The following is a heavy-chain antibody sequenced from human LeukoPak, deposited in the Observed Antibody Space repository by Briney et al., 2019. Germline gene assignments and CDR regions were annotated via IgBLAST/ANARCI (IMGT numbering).Heavy chain of an antibody. Sequence: GASVKVSCKASGYTSTGYYVHWVRQAPGQGLEWMGWIDPNSGGTNYAQKFQGRVTMTRDTSISTAYMELSRLRSDDTAVYYCARDSGSYTAAGYWGQGTLVTVSS. J-gene: IGHJ4*02. CDR1: GYTSTGYY. CDR3: ARDSGSYTAAGY. D-gene: IGHD1-26*01. V-gene: IGHV1-2*02. CDR2: IDPNSGGT.